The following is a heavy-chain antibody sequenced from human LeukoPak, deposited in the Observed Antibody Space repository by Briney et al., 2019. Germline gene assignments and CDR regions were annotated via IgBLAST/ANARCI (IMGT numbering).Heavy chain of an antibody. J-gene: IGHJ4*02. Sequence: GGSLRLSCAASGFTFDDYAMHWVRQAPGKGLEWVSLISVDGTIYYADSVRGRFTISRDNNKNSLYLQMNSLRTEDTALYYCAKDLGYSSSPDFWGQGTLVTVSS. V-gene: IGHV3-43*02. CDR3: AKDLGYSSSPDF. CDR1: GFTFDDYA. CDR2: ISVDGTI. D-gene: IGHD6-13*01.